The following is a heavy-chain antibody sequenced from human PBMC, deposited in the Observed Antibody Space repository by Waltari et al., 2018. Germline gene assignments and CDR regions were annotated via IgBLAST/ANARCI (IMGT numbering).Heavy chain of an antibody. J-gene: IGHJ5*02. D-gene: IGHD3-3*01. CDR1: GGSFRGYY. CDR3: ARGRPHRITIFGVAGGWFDP. Sequence: QVQLQQWGAGLLKPSETLSLTCAVYGGSFRGYYWSWLRKPPGKGLGWIGEINHSGSTNYNPALKSRVTISVDTSKNQFSLKLSSVTAADTAVYYCARGRPHRITIFGVAGGWFDPWGQGTLVTVSS. V-gene: IGHV4-34*01. CDR2: INHSGST.